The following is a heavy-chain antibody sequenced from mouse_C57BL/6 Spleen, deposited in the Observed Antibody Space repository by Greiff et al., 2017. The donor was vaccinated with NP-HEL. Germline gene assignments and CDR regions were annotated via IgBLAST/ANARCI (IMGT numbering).Heavy chain of an antibody. J-gene: IGHJ1*03. Sequence: QVQLQQSGAELVRPGTSVKLSCKASGYTFTSYWMHWVKQRPGQGLEWIGVIDPSDSYTNYNQKFKGKATLTVDTSSSTAYMQLSSLTSEDSAVYYCARRDYYGSSHWDFDVWGTGTTVTVSS. CDR1: GYTFTSYW. CDR3: ARRDYYGSSHWDFDV. V-gene: IGHV1-59*01. D-gene: IGHD1-1*01. CDR2: IDPSDSYT.